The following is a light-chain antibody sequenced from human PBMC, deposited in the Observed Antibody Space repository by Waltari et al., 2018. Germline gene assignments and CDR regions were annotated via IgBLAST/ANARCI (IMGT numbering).Light chain of an antibody. CDR3: QSFDNSLSVV. CDR2: GNT. CDR1: SSTTGPVLT. Sequence: QSVLTQPPSVSGAPGPRITISCPGRSSTTGPVLTFHWYQHPPGTAPNPLIYGNTIRPSGVPDRFSGSKSGTSASLAITGLQAEDEADYYCQSFDNSLSVVFGGGTKLTVL. J-gene: IGLJ3*02. V-gene: IGLV1-40*01.